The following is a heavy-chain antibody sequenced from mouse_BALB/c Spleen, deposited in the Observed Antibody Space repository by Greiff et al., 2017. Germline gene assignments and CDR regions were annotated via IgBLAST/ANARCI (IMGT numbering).Heavy chain of an antibody. J-gene: IGHJ3*01. CDR3: ARDPQTWFAY. V-gene: IGHV5-9-4*01. Sequence: DVKLVESGGGLVKPGGSLKLSCAASGFTFSSYAMSWVRQSPEKRLEWVAEISSGGSYTYYPDTVTGRFTISRDNAKNTLYLEMSSLRSEDTAMYYCARDPQTWFAYWGQGTLVTVSA. CDR1: GFTFSSYA. CDR2: ISSGGSYT.